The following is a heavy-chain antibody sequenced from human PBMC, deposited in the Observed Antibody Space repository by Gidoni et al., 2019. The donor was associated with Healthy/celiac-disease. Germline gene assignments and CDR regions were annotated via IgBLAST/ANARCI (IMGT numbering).Heavy chain of an antibody. D-gene: IGHD6-19*01. CDR1: GFTFSSYA. CDR3: ARDPEWLPFDY. V-gene: IGHV3-30-3*01. J-gene: IGHJ4*02. Sequence: QVQLVESGGGVVQPGRSLRLSCAASGFTFSSYAMHWVRQAPGKGLEWVAVISYDGSNKYYADSVKGRFTISRDNSKNTLYLQMNSLRAEDTAVYYCARDPEWLPFDYWGQGTLVTVSS. CDR2: ISYDGSNK.